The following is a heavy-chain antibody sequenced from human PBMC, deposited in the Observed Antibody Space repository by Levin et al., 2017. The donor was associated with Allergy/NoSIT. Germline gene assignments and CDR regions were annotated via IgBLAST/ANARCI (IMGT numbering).Heavy chain of an antibody. J-gene: IGHJ4*02. CDR2: ITSNGNNI. CDR3: AKAAVAD. V-gene: IGHV3-30*18. CDR1: GFTFSTYG. Sequence: GESLKISCTASGFTFSTYGMHWVSQAPGKGLDWVALITSNGNNIYYADSVKGRFTISRDNYKNTLFLQMNSLRAEDTAVYYCAKAAVADWGQGTLVTVSS.